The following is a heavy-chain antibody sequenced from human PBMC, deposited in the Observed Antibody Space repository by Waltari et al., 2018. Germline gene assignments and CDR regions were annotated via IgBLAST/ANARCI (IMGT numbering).Heavy chain of an antibody. V-gene: IGHV1-24*01. CDR2: FDPEDGET. CDR3: ASGTHRAFDI. D-gene: IGHD1-1*01. CDR1: GYTLTELS. Sequence: QVQLVQSGAEVKKPGASVKVSCKVSGYTLTELSMHWVRQAPGKGLEWMGGFDPEDGETIYAQKFQGRVTMTRDTSISTAYMELSRLRSDDTAVYYCASGTHRAFDIWGQGTMVTVSS. J-gene: IGHJ3*02.